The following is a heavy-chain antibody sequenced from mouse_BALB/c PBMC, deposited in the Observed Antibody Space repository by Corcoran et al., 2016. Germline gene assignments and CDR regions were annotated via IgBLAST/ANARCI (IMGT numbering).Heavy chain of an antibody. CDR1: GYTFTSYM. CDR3: ARSAYYFDY. Sequence: QVQLQQSAAELARPGASVKMSCKASGYTFTSYMMHWVKQRPGQGLEWIGYINPSSGYTEYNQKFKDKTTLTADKSSSTAYMQLSSLTSDDSAVYYCARSAYYFDYWGQGTTLTVSS. V-gene: IGHV1-4*02. J-gene: IGHJ2*01. CDR2: INPSSGYT.